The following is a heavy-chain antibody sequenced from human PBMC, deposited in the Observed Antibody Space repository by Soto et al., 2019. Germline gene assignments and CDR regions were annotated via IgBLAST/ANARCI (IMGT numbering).Heavy chain of an antibody. V-gene: IGHV3-53*01. Sequence: GGSLRLSCAASGFTVSSNYMSWVRQAPGKGLEWVSVIYSGGSTYYADSVKGRFTISRDNSKNTLYLQMNSLRAEDTAVYYCARIAATPRTYFQHWGQGTLVTVSS. CDR2: IYSGGST. J-gene: IGHJ1*01. D-gene: IGHD6-13*01. CDR1: GFTVSSNY. CDR3: ARIAATPRTYFQH.